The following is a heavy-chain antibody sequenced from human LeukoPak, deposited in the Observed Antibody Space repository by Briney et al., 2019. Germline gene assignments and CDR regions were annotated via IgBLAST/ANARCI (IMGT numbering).Heavy chain of an antibody. J-gene: IGHJ6*03. CDR2: IRYDGSNK. CDR3: AKGGGYEAQYYYYYLDV. Sequence: GGSLRLSCAASGFTFSSYGMHWVRQAPGKGLEWVTFIRYDGSNKYYADSVKGRFTISRDNSKNTLYLQMNSLRPEDTAVYYCAKGGGYEAQYYYYYLDVWGKGTTVTISS. D-gene: IGHD5-12*01. CDR1: GFTFSSYG. V-gene: IGHV3-30*02.